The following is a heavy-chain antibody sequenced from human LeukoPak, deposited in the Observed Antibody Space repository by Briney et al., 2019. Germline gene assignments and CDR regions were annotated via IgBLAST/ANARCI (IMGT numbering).Heavy chain of an antibody. CDR3: ASAPVWSGYYYFDY. J-gene: IGHJ4*02. D-gene: IGHD3-3*01. Sequence: SETLSLTCTVSGGSISGYYWSWIRQPPGKGLEWIGYIYYSGSTNYNPSLKSRVTISVDTSKNQFSLKLSSVTAADTAVYYCASAPVWSGYYYFDYWGQGTLVTVSS. CDR1: GGSISGYY. CDR2: IYYSGST. V-gene: IGHV4-59*01.